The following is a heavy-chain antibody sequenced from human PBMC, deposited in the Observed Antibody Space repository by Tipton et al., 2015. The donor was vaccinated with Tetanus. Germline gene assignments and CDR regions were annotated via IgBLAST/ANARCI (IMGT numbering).Heavy chain of an antibody. V-gene: IGHV4-59*01. CDR2: ISYNGNT. Sequence: TLSLTCTVSGGSISGYFWSWIRQPLGEGLEWIGRISYNGNTNYNPSLKSRVTISVDASKNQFSLKLSSVAAADTAVYYCARDQARGARGWNYFDSWGQGTLVTVSS. CDR1: GGSISGYF. J-gene: IGHJ4*02. CDR3: ARDQARGARGWNYFDS. D-gene: IGHD6-6*01.